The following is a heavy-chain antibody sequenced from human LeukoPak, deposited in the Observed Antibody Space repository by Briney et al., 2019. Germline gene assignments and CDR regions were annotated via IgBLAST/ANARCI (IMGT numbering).Heavy chain of an antibody. CDR1: GGSISTSNYY. CDR3: ARASYSYDINGWVPFDY. V-gene: IGHV4-39*07. J-gene: IGHJ4*02. Sequence: SETLSLTCTVSGGSISTSNYYWGWIRQPPGKGLEWIGNIFYSGSTYYSPSLKSRVTISGDTSRNQFSLRLTSVTAADTAVYYCARASYSYDINGWVPFDYWGQGTLVTVSS. D-gene: IGHD3-22*01. CDR2: IFYSGST.